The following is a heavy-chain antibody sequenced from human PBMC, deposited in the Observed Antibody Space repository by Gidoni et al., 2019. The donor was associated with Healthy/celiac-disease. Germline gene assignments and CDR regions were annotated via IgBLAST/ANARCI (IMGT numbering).Heavy chain of an antibody. CDR1: GFTFSSYW. CDR2: IKQDGSEK. D-gene: IGHD3-3*01. V-gene: IGHV3-7*03. J-gene: IGHJ4*02. Sequence: EVQLVESGGGLVQPGGSLRLSCAASGFTFSSYWMSWVRQAPGKGLEWVANIKQDGSEKYYVDSVKGRFTISRDNAKNSLYLQMNSLRAEDTAVYYCARERVYYDFWSGYLFDYWGQGTLVTVSS. CDR3: ARERVYYDFWSGYLFDY.